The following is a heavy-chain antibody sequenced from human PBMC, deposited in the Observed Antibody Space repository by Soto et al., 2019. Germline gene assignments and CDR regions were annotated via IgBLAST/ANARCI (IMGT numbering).Heavy chain of an antibody. J-gene: IGHJ4*02. Sequence: SVKVSCKASGYTFTSYYMHWVRQATGQGLEWMGIINPSGGSTSYAQKFQGRVTMTRDTSTSTVYMELSSLRSEDTAVYYCARGRARDIVVVPAAMSFDYWGQGTLVTVSS. V-gene: IGHV1-46*03. CDR1: GYTFTSYY. D-gene: IGHD2-2*01. CDR2: INPSGGST. CDR3: ARGRARDIVVVPAAMSFDY.